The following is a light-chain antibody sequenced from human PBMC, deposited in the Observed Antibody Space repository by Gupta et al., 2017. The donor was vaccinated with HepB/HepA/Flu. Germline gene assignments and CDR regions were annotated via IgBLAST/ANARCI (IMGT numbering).Light chain of an antibody. CDR2: RNN. CDR3: SAWDSSLSADV. CDR1: SNNVGNQG. J-gene: IGLJ1*01. V-gene: IGLV10-54*04. Sequence: QAGLTQPPSVSKGLRQTATLTCTGNSNNVGNQGAAWLQQHQGHPPKPLVYRNNNRPSGISERFAASRSGNTAYLTITGLQPEDEADDDGSAWDSSLSADVFGTGTKLTVL.